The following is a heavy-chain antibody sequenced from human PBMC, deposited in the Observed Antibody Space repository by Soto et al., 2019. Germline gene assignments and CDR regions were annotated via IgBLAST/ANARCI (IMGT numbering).Heavy chain of an antibody. CDR2: IIPIFGTA. V-gene: IGHV1-69*13. CDR3: ARERRNVIVVVPAAKRHYYYGMDV. CDR1: GGTFSSYA. D-gene: IGHD2-2*01. J-gene: IGHJ6*02. Sequence: SVKVSCKASGGTFSSYAISWVRQAPGQGLEWMGGIIPIFGTANYAQKFQGRVTITADESTSTAYMELSSLRSEDTAVYYCARERRNVIVVVPAAKRHYYYGMDVWGQGTTVTVSS.